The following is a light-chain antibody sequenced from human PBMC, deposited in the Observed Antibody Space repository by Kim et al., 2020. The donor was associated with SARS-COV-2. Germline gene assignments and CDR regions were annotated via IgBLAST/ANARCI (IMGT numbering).Light chain of an antibody. CDR3: GSRDITGDHRL. V-gene: IGLV3-19*01. CDR2: NKD. Sequence: LGHPVRIKCQGDRLSIYFASGYQQKAGQAPIVVMYNKDNRPSGIPERFSGSGSGATASLTITGAQAEDEADYYCGSRDITGDHRLFGGGTKLTVL. CDR1: RLSIYF. J-gene: IGLJ2*01.